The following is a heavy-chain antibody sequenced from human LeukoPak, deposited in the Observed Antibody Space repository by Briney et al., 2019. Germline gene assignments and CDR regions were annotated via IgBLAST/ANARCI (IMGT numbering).Heavy chain of an antibody. V-gene: IGHV3-23*01. CDR3: AKGGMVRGATDY. CDR2: ISGSGGST. CDR1: GFTFSTYS. J-gene: IGHJ4*02. Sequence: PGGSLRLSCTASGFTFSTYSMNWVRQAPGKGLEWVSAISGSGGSTYYADSVKGRFTISRDNSKNTLYLQMNSLRAEDTAVYYCAKGGMVRGATDYWGQGTLVTVSS. D-gene: IGHD3-10*01.